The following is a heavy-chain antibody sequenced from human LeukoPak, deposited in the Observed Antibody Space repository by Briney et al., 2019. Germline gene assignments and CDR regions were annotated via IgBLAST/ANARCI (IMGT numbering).Heavy chain of an antibody. CDR1: GGSISSYY. Sequence: SETLSLTCTVSGGSISSYYWSWIRQPPGKGLEWIGYIYYSGSTNYNPSLKSRVTISVDTSKNQFPLKLSSVTAADTAVYYCARVGYSSSWYYFDYWGQGTLVTVSS. V-gene: IGHV4-59*01. J-gene: IGHJ4*02. CDR2: IYYSGST. CDR3: ARVGYSSSWYYFDY. D-gene: IGHD6-13*01.